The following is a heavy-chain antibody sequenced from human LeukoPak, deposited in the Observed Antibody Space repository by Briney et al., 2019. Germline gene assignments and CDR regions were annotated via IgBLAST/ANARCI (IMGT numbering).Heavy chain of an antibody. CDR2: IKSEANNLAT. V-gene: IGHV3-73*01. J-gene: IGHJ4*02. Sequence: GGSLRLSCAASGFTFSGSTIHWVRQASGRGLEWVGRIKSEANNLATAYATSVRGRFIISRDDSKNSAFLQMNSLKTEDTAIYYCSSSITGDGNFWGRGTLVTVSS. CDR1: GFTFSGST. D-gene: IGHD6-19*01. CDR3: SSSITGDGNF.